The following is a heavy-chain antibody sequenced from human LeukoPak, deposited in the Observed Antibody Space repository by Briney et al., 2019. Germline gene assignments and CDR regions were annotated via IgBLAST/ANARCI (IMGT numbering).Heavy chain of an antibody. J-gene: IGHJ4*02. Sequence: SETLSLTCSVSGGSVSSGNYYWSWIRQPPGKGLEWIGHVDYSGSTSYNPSLKRRVTISLDTSKNQFSLKVMYLTAADTAVYYCARGIRTGYGYWGQGTLVTVSS. D-gene: IGHD1-1*01. CDR2: VDYSGST. CDR3: ARGIRTGYGY. CDR1: GGSVSSGNYY. V-gene: IGHV4-61*01.